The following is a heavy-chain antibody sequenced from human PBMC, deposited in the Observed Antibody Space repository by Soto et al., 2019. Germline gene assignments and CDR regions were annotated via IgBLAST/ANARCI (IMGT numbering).Heavy chain of an antibody. CDR3: ARQQLVSQYGMDV. CDR2: IYPGDSDT. Sequence: KVSCKASGGTFSSYTISWVRQAPGQGLEWMGIIYPGDSDTRYSPSFQGQVTISADKSISTAYLQWSSLKASDTAMYYCARQQLVSQYGMDVWGQGTTVTVSS. D-gene: IGHD6-13*01. CDR1: GGTFSSYT. J-gene: IGHJ6*02. V-gene: IGHV5-51*01.